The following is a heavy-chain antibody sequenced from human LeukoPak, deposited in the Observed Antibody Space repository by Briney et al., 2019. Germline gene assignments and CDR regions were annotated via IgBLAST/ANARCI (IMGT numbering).Heavy chain of an antibody. Sequence: ESLKISCRASGNTFTTSLIVWVRQMPGKGLEWMGIIYLGDSDTKYSPSFQGQVPISADKSIITAYLHWNSLKASDTATYYCARPKYSSSLAFDFWGQGTPVTVSS. CDR1: GNTFTTSL. CDR3: ARPKYSSSLAFDF. D-gene: IGHD6-6*01. V-gene: IGHV5-51*01. CDR2: IYLGDSDT. J-gene: IGHJ4*02.